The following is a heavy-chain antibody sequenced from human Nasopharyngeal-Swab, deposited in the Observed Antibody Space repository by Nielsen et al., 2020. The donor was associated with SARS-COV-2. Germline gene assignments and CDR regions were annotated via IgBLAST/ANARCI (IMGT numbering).Heavy chain of an antibody. D-gene: IGHD4-11*01. V-gene: IGHV3-33*01. CDR2: IWYDGSNK. CDR3: ASGRDYSQRDFDY. Sequence: WIRQPPGKGLEWVAVIWYDGSNKYYADSVKGRFTISRDNSKNTLYLQMNSLRAEDTAVYYCASGRDYSQRDFDYWGQGTLVTVSS. J-gene: IGHJ4*02.